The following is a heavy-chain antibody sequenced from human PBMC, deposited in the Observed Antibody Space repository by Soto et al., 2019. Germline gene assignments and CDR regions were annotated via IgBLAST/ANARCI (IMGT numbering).Heavy chain of an antibody. V-gene: IGHV3-23*01. CDR2: ISGSGGST. Sequence: EVQLLESGGGLVQPGGSLRLSCAASGFTFSSYAMSWVRQAPGKGLEWVSAISGSGGSTYYADSVKGRFTISRDNSKNTLYQQMNSLRAEDTAVYYCAKWESGSLTYYYGSGSYSGPGFDYWGQGTLVTVSS. D-gene: IGHD3-10*01. CDR3: AKWESGSLTYYYGSGSYSGPGFDY. CDR1: GFTFSSYA. J-gene: IGHJ4*02.